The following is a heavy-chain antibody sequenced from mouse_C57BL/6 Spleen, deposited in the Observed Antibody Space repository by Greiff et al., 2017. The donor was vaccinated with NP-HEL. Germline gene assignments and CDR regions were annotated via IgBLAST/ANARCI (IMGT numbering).Heavy chain of an antibody. D-gene: IGHD2-2*01. CDR2: IRSKSNNYAT. CDR1: GFSFNTYA. J-gene: IGHJ4*01. V-gene: IGHV10-1*01. CDR3: VRQSTMVLDY. Sequence: EVKVEESGGGLVQPKGSLKLSCAASGFSFNTYAMNWVRQAPGKGLEWVARIRSKSNNYATYYADSVKDRFTISRDDSESMLYLQMNNLKTEDTAMYYCVRQSTMVLDYWGQGTSVTVSS.